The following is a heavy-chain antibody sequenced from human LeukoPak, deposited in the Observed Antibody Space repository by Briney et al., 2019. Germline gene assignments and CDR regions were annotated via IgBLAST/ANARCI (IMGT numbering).Heavy chain of an antibody. V-gene: IGHV1-69*05. CDR2: IIPIFGTA. J-gene: IGHJ4*02. D-gene: IGHD5-18*01. CDR3: ARGWMQLWLPGELGY. CDR1: GGTFSSYA. Sequence: SVKVSCKASGGTFSSYAISWVRQAPGQGLEWMGGIIPIFGTANYAQKFQGRVTITTDESTSTAYMELSSLRSEDTAVYYCARGWMQLWLPGELGYWGQGTLVTVSS.